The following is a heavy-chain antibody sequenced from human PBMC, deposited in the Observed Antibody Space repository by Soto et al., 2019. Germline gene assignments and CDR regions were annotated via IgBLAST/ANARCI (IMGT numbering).Heavy chain of an antibody. V-gene: IGHV4-34*01. Sequence: QVQLQQWGAGLLKPSETLSLTCAVYGGSFSGYYWSWIRQPPGKGLEWIGQINHSGSTNYNPSLKGRVTISVDTSKNQFSLKLSSVTAADTAVYYCARGKFGRIQLWLKAFDIWGQGTMVTVSS. CDR2: INHSGST. J-gene: IGHJ3*02. CDR1: GGSFSGYY. CDR3: ARGKFGRIQLWLKAFDI. D-gene: IGHD5-18*01.